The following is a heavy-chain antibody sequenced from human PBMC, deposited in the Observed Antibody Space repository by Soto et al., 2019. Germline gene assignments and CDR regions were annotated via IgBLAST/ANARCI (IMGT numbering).Heavy chain of an antibody. CDR2: IFYSGST. J-gene: IGHJ5*01. CDR1: GGSISSYY. Sequence: QVQLQESGPGLVKPSETLSLTCTVSGGSISSYYWSWIRQPPGKGLEWIGFIFYSGSTSYNPSLNSRIXISIDTSEYQFSLKLNSVTAADTAVYYCASMIGDPVLSFDSWGQGTLVAVSS. CDR3: ASMIGDPVLSFDS. D-gene: IGHD3-10*02. V-gene: IGHV4-59*01.